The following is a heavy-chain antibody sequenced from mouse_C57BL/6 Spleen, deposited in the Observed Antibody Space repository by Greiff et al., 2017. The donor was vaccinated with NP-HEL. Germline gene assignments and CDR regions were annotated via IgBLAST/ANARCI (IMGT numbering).Heavy chain of an antibody. CDR2: IYPGDGDT. CDR1: GYAFSSSW. Sequence: QVQLQQSGPELVKPGASVKISCKASGYAFSSSWMNWVKQRPGKGLEWIGRIYPGDGDTNYNGKFKGKATLTADKSSSTAYMQLSSLTSEDSAVYCCSRQGGYYLDYWGQGTTLTVSS. CDR3: SRQGGYYLDY. D-gene: IGHD1-1*02. J-gene: IGHJ2*01. V-gene: IGHV1-82*01.